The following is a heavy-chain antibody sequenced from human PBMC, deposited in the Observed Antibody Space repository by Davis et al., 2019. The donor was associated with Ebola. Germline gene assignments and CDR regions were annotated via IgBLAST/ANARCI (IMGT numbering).Heavy chain of an antibody. CDR3: AGGKDSSGWYGDDAFDF. D-gene: IGHD6-19*01. V-gene: IGHV3-21*01. CDR2: ISGSSFYI. Sequence: PGGSLRLSCAASGFTFSSYSMNWVRQAPGKGLEWVSSISGSSFYIYYADSVKGRFTISRDNAKNSLYLQMNSLRAEDTAVYYCAGGKDSSGWYGDDAFDFWGQGTMVTVSS. CDR1: GFTFSSYS. J-gene: IGHJ3*01.